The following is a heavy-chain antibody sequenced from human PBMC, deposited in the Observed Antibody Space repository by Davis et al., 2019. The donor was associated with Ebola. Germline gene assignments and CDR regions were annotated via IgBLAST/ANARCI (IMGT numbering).Heavy chain of an antibody. V-gene: IGHV5-51*01. D-gene: IGHD4-11*01. Sequence: GGSLRLSCKGSGYSFTNYWIAWVRQMPGKGLEWMGIIYPGDSDTRYSPSFQGQVTISADKSISTAYLQWSSLKASDTAMYYCARYSNYYYYYYGMDVWGQGTTVTVSS. CDR3: ARYSNYYYYYYGMDV. J-gene: IGHJ6*02. CDR2: IYPGDSDT. CDR1: GYSFTNYW.